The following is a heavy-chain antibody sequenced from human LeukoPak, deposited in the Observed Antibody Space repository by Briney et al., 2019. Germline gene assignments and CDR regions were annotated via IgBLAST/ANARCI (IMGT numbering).Heavy chain of an antibody. CDR2: ISGSGGST. CDR1: GFTFSNYA. V-gene: IGHV3-23*01. J-gene: IGHJ4*02. D-gene: IGHD1-26*01. CDR3: AKDAXGATPA. Sequence: GGSLRLSCAASGFTFSNYAMSWVRQAPGEGLEWVSAISGSGGSTFYVDSVKGRFTISRDNSKNTLFLQMNSLRAEDTAVYFXAKDAXGATPAWGQXXXXXVSS.